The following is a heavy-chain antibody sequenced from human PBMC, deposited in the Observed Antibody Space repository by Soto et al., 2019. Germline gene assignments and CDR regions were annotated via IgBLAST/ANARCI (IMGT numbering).Heavy chain of an antibody. Sequence: QVQLVQSGAEVTKPGASVKDSCKASGYTFTSYYIHWVRQAPGQGLAWMGMINPSGGSTTYTQKVQGRLTMTRDTSTSTVDMELSSLTSEDTAVYYCVGAAAAGNGRRMAVWGQGTTVTVSS. D-gene: IGHD6-13*01. CDR1: GYTFTSYY. J-gene: IGHJ6*02. V-gene: IGHV1-46*01. CDR2: INPSGGST. CDR3: VGAAAAGNGRRMAV.